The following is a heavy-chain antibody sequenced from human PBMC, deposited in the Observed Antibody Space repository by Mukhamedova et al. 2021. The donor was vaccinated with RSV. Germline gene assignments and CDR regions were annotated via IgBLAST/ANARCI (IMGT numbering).Heavy chain of an antibody. J-gene: IGHJ4*02. CDR3: ARVPMGRGVFDY. CDR2: INPSDGST. Sequence: GQGLEWMGIINPSDGSTKYAQNFQGRVTMTRDTSTSTVYMELSSLRSEDTAVYYCARVPMGRGVFDYWVQGTLATVSS. D-gene: IGHD3-10*01. V-gene: IGHV1-46*01.